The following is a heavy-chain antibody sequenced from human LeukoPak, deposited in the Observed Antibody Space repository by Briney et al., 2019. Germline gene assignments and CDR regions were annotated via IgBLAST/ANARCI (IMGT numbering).Heavy chain of an antibody. CDR3: ARAGNYYFEY. V-gene: IGHV3-74*01. CDR2: IKSDGSTT. D-gene: IGHD3-10*01. CDR1: GFTFRTYW. Sequence: PGGSLRLSCAASGFTFRTYWMHWVRQTPGQGLVWVSRIKSDGSTTNYADSVKGRFTVSRDNAQNTLYQQMSSPRAEDTAVYYCARAGNYYFEYWGQGALVTVSS. J-gene: IGHJ4*02.